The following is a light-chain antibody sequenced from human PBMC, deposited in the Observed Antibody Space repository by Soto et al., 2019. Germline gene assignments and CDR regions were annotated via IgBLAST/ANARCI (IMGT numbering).Light chain of an antibody. V-gene: IGKV3-15*01. CDR2: EIS. Sequence: EIVRTQSPATLSVSPGERITLSCRASQSISSNLAWYQQKPGQPPRLLMYEISPRATSIPSRFSGSGSGTDFTVNISRLQSEDFALYYCKQYNNWYSFGQGTKLEIK. J-gene: IGKJ2*01. CDR3: KQYNNWYS. CDR1: QSISSN.